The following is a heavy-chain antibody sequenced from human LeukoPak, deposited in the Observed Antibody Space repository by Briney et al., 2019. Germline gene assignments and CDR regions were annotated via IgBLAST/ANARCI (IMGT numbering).Heavy chain of an antibody. Sequence: ASVKVSCKASGYTFTAYYIHWVRQAPGQGLEWMGWINPNSGGTKYTQNFQGRVTMTRDTSINTAYMEVSRLRSDDTAVYFCARDLDYNDDSDYDSFDVWGQGTMVTVSS. CDR3: ARDLDYNDDSDYDSFDV. CDR2: INPNSGGT. J-gene: IGHJ3*01. D-gene: IGHD3-22*01. V-gene: IGHV1-2*02. CDR1: GYTFTAYY.